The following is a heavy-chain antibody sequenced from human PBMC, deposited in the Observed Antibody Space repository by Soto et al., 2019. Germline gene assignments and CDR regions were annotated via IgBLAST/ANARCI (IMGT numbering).Heavy chain of an antibody. Sequence: QITLKESGPTLVKPTQTLTLTCTFSGFSLSTSGVGVCWIRQPPGKDLEWLALIYWDDDKRYSPSLKSRLTITKDTSKNQVVLTMTNMDPVDTATYYCAHTESGYYRYYYYGMDVWGQGTTVTVSS. CDR1: GFSLSTSGVG. J-gene: IGHJ6*02. V-gene: IGHV2-5*02. D-gene: IGHD3-22*01. CDR2: IYWDDDK. CDR3: AHTESGYYRYYYYGMDV.